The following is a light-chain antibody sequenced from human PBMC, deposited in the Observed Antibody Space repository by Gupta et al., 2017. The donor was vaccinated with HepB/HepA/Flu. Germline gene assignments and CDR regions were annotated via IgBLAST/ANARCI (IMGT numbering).Light chain of an antibody. CDR3: QSWDSSTVV. CDR1: NLGNKY. CDR2: QHT. Sequence: SYELTQPPSVSVSPGQTASITCSGDNLGNKYAYWYHQKPGQFPVLVIYQHTKRPSRIPERFSGSTFGNTATLTISGTQAMDEADYYCQSWDSSTVVFGGGTKLTVL. J-gene: IGLJ2*01. V-gene: IGLV3-1*01.